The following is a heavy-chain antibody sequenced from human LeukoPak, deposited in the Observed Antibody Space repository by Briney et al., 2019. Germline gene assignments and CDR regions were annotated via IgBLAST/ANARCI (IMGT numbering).Heavy chain of an antibody. J-gene: IGHJ3*02. CDR3: ARAQKAVVVVAATDDAFDI. Sequence: GGSLRLSCAASGFTFSSYWMSWARQAPGKGLEWVANIKQDGSEKYYVDSVKGRFTISRDNAKNSLYLQMNSLRAEDTAVYYCARAQKAVVVVAATDDAFDIWGQGTMVTVSS. V-gene: IGHV3-7*01. CDR1: GFTFSSYW. D-gene: IGHD2-15*01. CDR2: IKQDGSEK.